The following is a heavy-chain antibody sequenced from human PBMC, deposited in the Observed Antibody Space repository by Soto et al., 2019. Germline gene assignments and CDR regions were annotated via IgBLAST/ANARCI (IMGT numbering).Heavy chain of an antibody. CDR2: IYYSGST. CDR3: ARHVRYGGGGFDP. J-gene: IGHJ5*02. V-gene: IGHV4-59*08. CDR1: GGSISSYY. D-gene: IGHD4-17*01. Sequence: QVQLQESGPGLVKPSETLSLTCTVSGGSISSYYWSWIRQPPGKGLECIGYIYYSGSTNYNPSLKRRVTISVDTSKDQFSLKLSSVTAADTAVYYCARHVRYGGGGFDPWGQGTLVTVSS.